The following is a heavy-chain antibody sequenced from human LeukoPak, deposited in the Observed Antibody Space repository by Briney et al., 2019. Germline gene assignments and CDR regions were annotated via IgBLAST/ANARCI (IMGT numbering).Heavy chain of an antibody. D-gene: IGHD6-13*01. V-gene: IGHV3-23*01. J-gene: IGHJ4*02. CDR3: AKSRAAATTLLFDY. CDR1: EFTFSDYW. Sequence: GRSLRLSCAGSEFTFSDYWMTWVRQAPGKGPEWVSAVTGSGGNAFYLDSVKGRFTISRDNSKNTLSLQMNSLRVEDTAVYYCAKSRAAATTLLFDYWGQGTLVTVSS. CDR2: VTGSGGNA.